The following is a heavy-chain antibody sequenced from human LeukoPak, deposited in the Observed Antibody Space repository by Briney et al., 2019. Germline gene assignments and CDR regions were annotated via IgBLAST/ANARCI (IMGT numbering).Heavy chain of an antibody. CDR3: AREGAAYCGGDCLSHYYYGMDV. Sequence: PSETLSLTCTVSSGSISSGDYYWSWIRQHPGKGLEWIGYIHYTGTTYYNPSLKSRVTISLDTSKNQFSLQLNSVTPEDTAVYYCAREGAAYCGGDCLSHYYYGMDVWGQGTTVTVSS. CDR2: IHYTGTT. D-gene: IGHD2-21*02. J-gene: IGHJ6*02. V-gene: IGHV4-31*03. CDR1: SGSISSGDYY.